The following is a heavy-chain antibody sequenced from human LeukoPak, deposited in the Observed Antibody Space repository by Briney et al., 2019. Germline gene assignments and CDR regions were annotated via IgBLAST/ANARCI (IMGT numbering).Heavy chain of an antibody. CDR2: INSDGRST. D-gene: IGHD2-8*01. Sequence: GGSLRLXCVASGFTFTNYGMMWVRQAPGKGLVWVSYINSDGRSTTYADSVKGRFTISRDNATNTLYLQMSSLRAEDTAMYYCARNSNGMSNWGQGTLVIVSS. CDR1: GFTFTNYG. CDR3: ARNSNGMSN. J-gene: IGHJ4*02. V-gene: IGHV3-74*01.